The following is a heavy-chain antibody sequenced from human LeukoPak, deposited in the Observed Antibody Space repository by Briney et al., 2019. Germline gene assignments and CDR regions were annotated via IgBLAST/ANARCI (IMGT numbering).Heavy chain of an antibody. V-gene: IGHV1-46*01. D-gene: IGHD3-10*01. CDR2: IDPSGGGT. J-gene: IGHJ4*02. CDR3: ASLGSGSSPIADFDY. CDR1: GYTFTNYY. Sequence: ASVKVSCKASGYTFTNYYVHWVRQAPGQGLEWMGIIDPSGGGTTYAQKFQGRVNMTRDTSTSTVHMELSSLRYEDTAVYYCASLGSGSSPIADFDYWGQGTLVTVSS.